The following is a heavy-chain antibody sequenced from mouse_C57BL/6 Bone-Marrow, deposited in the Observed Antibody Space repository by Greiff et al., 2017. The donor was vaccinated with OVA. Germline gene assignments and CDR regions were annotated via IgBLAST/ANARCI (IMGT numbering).Heavy chain of an antibody. D-gene: IGHD1-1*01. J-gene: IGHJ4*01. CDR1: GYAFTNYL. CDR3: ERELLRYYAMDY. CDR2: INPGSGGT. Sequence: QVQLQQSGAELVRPGTSVKVSCKASGYAFTNYLIEWVKQRPGQGLEWIGVINPGSGGTNYNEKFKGKATLTADKSSSTAYMQLSSLTSEDSDVYVCERELLRYYAMDYWGQGTSVTVSA. V-gene: IGHV1-54*01.